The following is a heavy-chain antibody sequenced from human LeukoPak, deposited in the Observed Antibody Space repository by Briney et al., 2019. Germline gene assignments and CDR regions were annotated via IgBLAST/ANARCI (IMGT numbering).Heavy chain of an antibody. CDR2: IYYSGST. Sequence: GSLRLSCATSGFTFSSYSMNWVRQAPGKGLEWIGSIYYSGSTYYNPSLKSRVTISVDTSKNQFSLKLSSVTAADTAVYYCSGPFFDYWGQGTLVTVSS. V-gene: IGHV4-59*05. D-gene: IGHD6-19*01. J-gene: IGHJ4*02. CDR3: SGPFFDY. CDR1: GFTFSSYSMN.